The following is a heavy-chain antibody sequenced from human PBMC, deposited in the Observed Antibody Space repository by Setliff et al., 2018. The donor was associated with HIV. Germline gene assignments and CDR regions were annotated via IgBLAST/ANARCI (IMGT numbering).Heavy chain of an antibody. Sequence: SETLSLTCTVSGGSISRGDYYWNWIRQPAGKEPELIGHVYVAGTVIYNPSLASRLTISIVPSKNQFSLDLTSVTAADTGKYYCARARTIGVSAVFFDPWGQGIPVTVSS. CDR1: GGSISRGDYY. CDR2: VYVAGTV. D-gene: IGHD3-3*01. J-gene: IGHJ5*02. V-gene: IGHV4-61*09. CDR3: ARARTIGVSAVFFDP.